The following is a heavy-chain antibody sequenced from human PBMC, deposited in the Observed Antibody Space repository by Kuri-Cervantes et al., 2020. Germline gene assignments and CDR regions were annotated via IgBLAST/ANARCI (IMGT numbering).Heavy chain of an antibody. D-gene: IGHD2-2*01. CDR1: GFTFSSYA. CDR3: ARGESDIVVVPAAIHKDY. J-gene: IGHJ4*02. V-gene: IGHV3-30*09. Sequence: GESLKISCAASGFTFSSYAMHWVRQAPGKGLEWVAVISYDGSNKYYADSVKGRFAISRDNSKNTLYLQMNSLRDEDTAVYYCARGESDIVVVPAAIHKDYWGQGTLVTVSS. CDR2: ISYDGSNK.